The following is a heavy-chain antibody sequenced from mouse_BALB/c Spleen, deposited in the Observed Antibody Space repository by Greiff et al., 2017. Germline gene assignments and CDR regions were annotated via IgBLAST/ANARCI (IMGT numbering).Heavy chain of an antibody. CDR2: IRNKANGYTT. D-gene: IGHD2-12*01. CDR1: GFTFTDYY. Sequence: DVQLVESGGGLVQPGGSLRLSCATSGFTFTDYYMSWVRQPPGKALEWLGFIRNKANGYTTEYSASVKGRFTISRDNSQSILYLQMNTLRAEDSATYYCARGLRQVDYWGQGTTLTVSS. V-gene: IGHV7-3*02. CDR3: ARGLRQVDY. J-gene: IGHJ2*01.